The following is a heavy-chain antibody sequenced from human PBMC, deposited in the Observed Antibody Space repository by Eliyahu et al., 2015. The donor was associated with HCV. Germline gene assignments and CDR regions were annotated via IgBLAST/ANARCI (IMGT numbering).Heavy chain of an antibody. V-gene: IGHV3-48*01. Sequence: EVQLVESGGGLVQPGGSLRLSCAASGFTFXSXSMNWVRQAPGKGLEWVSYISSSSSTIYYADSVKGRFTISRDNAKNSLYLQMNSLRAEDTAVYYCARDRIVGAISYYYYGMDVWGQGTTVTVSS. CDR2: ISSSSSTI. J-gene: IGHJ6*02. D-gene: IGHD1-26*01. CDR1: GFTFXSXS. CDR3: ARDRIVGAISYYYYGMDV.